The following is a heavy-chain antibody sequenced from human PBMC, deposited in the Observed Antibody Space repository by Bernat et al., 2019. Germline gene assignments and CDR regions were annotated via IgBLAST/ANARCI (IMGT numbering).Heavy chain of an antibody. CDR3: AKGWYSGFYGAGIDY. V-gene: IGHV3-30*18. D-gene: IGHD1-26*01. CDR2: ISHDGNNI. Sequence: QVQLVESGGGVVQPGRSLRLSCAASGFTFSSYGIHWVRQAPGKGLEWVAVISHDGNNIYYADSVKGRFTISRDNSKNTLYLQMNSLRVEDTAVYYCAKGWYSGFYGAGIDYWGQGTLVTVSS. J-gene: IGHJ4*02. CDR1: GFTFSSYG.